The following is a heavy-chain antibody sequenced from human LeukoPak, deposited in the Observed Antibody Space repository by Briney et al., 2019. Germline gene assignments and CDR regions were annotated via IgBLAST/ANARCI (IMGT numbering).Heavy chain of an antibody. Sequence: ASVKVSCKASGYTFTGYYMHWVRQAPGQGLEWMGWINPNSGGTNYAQKFRGGVTMTRDTSISTAYMELSRLRSDDTAVYYCAQLPYGSGSYYRANYWGQGTLVTVSS. D-gene: IGHD3-10*01. CDR3: AQLPYGSGSYYRANY. CDR1: GYTFTGYY. CDR2: INPNSGGT. V-gene: IGHV1-2*02. J-gene: IGHJ4*02.